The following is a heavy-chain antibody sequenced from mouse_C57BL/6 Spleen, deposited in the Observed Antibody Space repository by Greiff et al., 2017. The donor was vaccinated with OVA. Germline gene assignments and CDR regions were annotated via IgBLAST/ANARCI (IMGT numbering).Heavy chain of an antibody. Sequence: EVQLQQSGPELVKPGASVKIPCKASGYTFTDYNMDWVKQSHGKSLEWIGDINPNNGGTIYNQKFKGKATLTVDKSSSTAYMELRSLTSEDTAVYYCARSSLLRYFDVWGTGTTVTVSS. V-gene: IGHV1-18*01. CDR2: INPNNGGT. CDR3: ARSSLLRYFDV. D-gene: IGHD2-10*01. J-gene: IGHJ1*03. CDR1: GYTFTDYN.